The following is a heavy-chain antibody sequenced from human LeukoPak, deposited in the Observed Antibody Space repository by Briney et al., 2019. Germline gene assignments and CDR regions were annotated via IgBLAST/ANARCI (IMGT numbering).Heavy chain of an antibody. D-gene: IGHD3-10*01. CDR3: AKDLSYYGSGSYPNWFDP. Sequence: PGGSLRLSCAASGFTFFRSWMSWVRQAPGKGLEWVSAISGSGGSTYYADSVKGRFTISRDDSKNTLYLQMNSLRAEDTAVYYCAKDLSYYGSGSYPNWFDPWGQGTLVTVSS. J-gene: IGHJ5*02. V-gene: IGHV3-23*01. CDR2: ISGSGGST. CDR1: GFTFFRSW.